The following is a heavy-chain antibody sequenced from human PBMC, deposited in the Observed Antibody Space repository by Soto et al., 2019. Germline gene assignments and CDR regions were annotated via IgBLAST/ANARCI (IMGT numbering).Heavy chain of an antibody. D-gene: IGHD2-15*01. Sequence: GGSLRLSCAASGFTFSSYSMNWVRQAPGKGLEWVSSISSSSSYIYYADSVKGRFTISRDNAKNSLYLQMNSLSAEDTAVYFCAAYPVVVVARGCMGFWGQGSTVTVSS. CDR3: AAYPVVVVARGCMGF. CDR2: ISSSSSYI. CDR1: GFTFSSYS. J-gene: IGHJ6*02. V-gene: IGHV3-21*01.